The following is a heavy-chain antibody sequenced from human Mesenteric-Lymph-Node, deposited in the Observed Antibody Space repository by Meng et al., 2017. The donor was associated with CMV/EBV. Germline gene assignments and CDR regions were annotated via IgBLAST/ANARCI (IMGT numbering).Heavy chain of an antibody. CDR3: ARVGSFEYSSSSGDY. CDR2: ISSSGYTV. D-gene: IGHD6-6*01. Sequence: GESLKISCAASGFTFSSYSMNWVRQAPGKGLEWVSYISSSGYTVYYADSVKGRFTISRDNAKNSLYLQMNSLRAEDTAVYYCARVGSFEYSSSSGDYWGQGTLVTVSS. V-gene: IGHV3-48*04. CDR1: GFTFSSYS. J-gene: IGHJ4*02.